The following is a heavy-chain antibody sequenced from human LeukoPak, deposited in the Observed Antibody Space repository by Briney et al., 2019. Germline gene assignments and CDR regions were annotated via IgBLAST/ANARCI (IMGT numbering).Heavy chain of an antibody. J-gene: IGHJ4*02. CDR2: ISGSGGRT. CDR1: GFTFSTSA. V-gene: IGHV3-23*01. CDR3: AKSDYFDS. Sequence: GGSLRLSCAASGFTFSTSAMNWVRQAPGKGLEWVSAISGSGGRTDYADSVKGRFTISRDNSKNTLYLQMNSLRAEDTAVYYCAKSDYFDSWGQGTLVTVSS.